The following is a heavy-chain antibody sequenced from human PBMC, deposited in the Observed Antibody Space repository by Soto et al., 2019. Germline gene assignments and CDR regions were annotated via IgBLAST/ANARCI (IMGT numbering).Heavy chain of an antibody. Sequence: QVQLVESGGGVVQPGRSLRLSCVASGFTFSSYALHWVRQAPGKGLEWVAVISYDGSIKYYADSVKGRFTISRDNSKNTLYLQMNSLRAEDTAVYYCAIDRLFSSWLGRWFDPWGQGTLVTVSS. CDR1: GFTFSSYA. D-gene: IGHD6-13*01. CDR3: AIDRLFSSWLGRWFDP. V-gene: IGHV3-30-3*01. CDR2: ISYDGSIK. J-gene: IGHJ5*02.